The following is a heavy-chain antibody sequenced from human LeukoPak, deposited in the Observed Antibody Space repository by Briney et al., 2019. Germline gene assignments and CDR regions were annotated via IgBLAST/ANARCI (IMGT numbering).Heavy chain of an antibody. CDR1: GFTFSSYA. CDR2: ISYDGSNK. V-gene: IGHV3-30-3*01. Sequence: GGSLRLSCAASGFTFSSYAMHWVRQAPGKGLEWVAVISYDGSNKYYADSVKGRFTISRDNSKNTLYLQMNSLRAEDTAVYYCAFAAGYYFDYWGQGTLVTVSS. CDR3: AFAAGYYFDY. D-gene: IGHD6-19*01. J-gene: IGHJ4*02.